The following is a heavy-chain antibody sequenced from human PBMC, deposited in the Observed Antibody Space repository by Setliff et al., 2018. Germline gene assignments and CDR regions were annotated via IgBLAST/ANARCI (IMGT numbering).Heavy chain of an antibody. J-gene: IGHJ1*01. CDR3: ARVGFGFFHH. CDR1: GISFSDHF. Sequence: GGSLRFSCEASGISFSDHFMSWIRQAPGKGLEWVSFISYVVGVTYYGDSVKGRFTISRDNARRAVYLQMNSLGVDDTAVYYCARVGFGFFHHWGQGTLVTVSS. V-gene: IGHV3-11*04. D-gene: IGHD3-16*01. CDR2: ISYVVGVT.